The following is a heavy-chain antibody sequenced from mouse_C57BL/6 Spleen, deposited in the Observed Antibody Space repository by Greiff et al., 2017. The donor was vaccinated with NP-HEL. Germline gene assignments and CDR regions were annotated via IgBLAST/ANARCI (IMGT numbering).Heavy chain of an antibody. CDR3: ASSTYGSRPYWYFDV. V-gene: IGHV1-64*01. CDR1: GYTFTSYW. Sequence: VQLQQSGAELVKPGASVKLSCKASGYTFTSYWMHWVKQRPGQGLEWIGMIHPNSGSTNYNEKFKSKATLTVDKSSSTAYMQLSSLTSEDSAVYYRASSTYGSRPYWYFDVWGTGTTVTVSS. CDR2: IHPNSGST. D-gene: IGHD1-1*01. J-gene: IGHJ1*03.